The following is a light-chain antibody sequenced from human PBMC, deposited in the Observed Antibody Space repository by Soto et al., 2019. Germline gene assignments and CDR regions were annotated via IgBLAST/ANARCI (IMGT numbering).Light chain of an antibody. J-gene: IGKJ4*01. CDR1: QSVGSY. CDR3: QQRSNWPSLT. CDR2: DAS. Sequence: EMVMTQSPAILSVSPGERATLSCRASQSVGSYLAWYQHKPGQAPRLLISDASNRATGIPARFSGSGSETDFTLTISSLEPEDSAVYYCQQRSNWPSLTFGGGTKVDI. V-gene: IGKV3-11*01.